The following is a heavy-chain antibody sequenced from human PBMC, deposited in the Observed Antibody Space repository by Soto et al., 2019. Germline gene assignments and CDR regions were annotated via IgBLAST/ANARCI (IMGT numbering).Heavy chain of an antibody. J-gene: IGHJ4*02. CDR1: GFAFNNYG. V-gene: IGHV3-21*01. CDR3: AREDSIIIPAVSDF. Sequence: PGGSLRLSCTVSGFAFNNYGISWVRQAPGKGLEWVSSISKSDYTYYSDSVKGRFTISRDNAKNSVSLQMNTLRVKDTAVYYCAREDSIIIPAVSDFWGQGTLVTVSS. CDR2: ISKSDYT. D-gene: IGHD2-2*01.